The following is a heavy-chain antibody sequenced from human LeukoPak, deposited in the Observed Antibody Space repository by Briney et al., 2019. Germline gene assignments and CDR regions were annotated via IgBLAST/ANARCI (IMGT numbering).Heavy chain of an antibody. J-gene: IGHJ4*02. CDR1: GFTFTSYS. D-gene: IGHD3-10*01. CDR2: TSDRGDYT. CDR3: ASWRGSGNYGGYFDY. Sequence: GGSLRLSCAASGFTFTSYSMSWVRQAPGKGLEWVSGTSDRGDYTYYADSVKGRFTISRDNPKNTLYLQMNSLRAEDTAVYYCASWRGSGNYGGYFDYWGQGTLVTVSS. V-gene: IGHV3-23*01.